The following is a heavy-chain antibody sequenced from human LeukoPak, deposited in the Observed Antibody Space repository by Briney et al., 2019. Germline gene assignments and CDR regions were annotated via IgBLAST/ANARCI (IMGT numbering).Heavy chain of an antibody. J-gene: IGHJ4*02. Sequence: SETLSLTCTVSGGSISSGGYYWSWIRQHPGKGLEWIGYIYYSGSTYYNPSLKSRVTISVDTSKNQFSLKLSSVTAADTAVYYCAGLRPRYSSWSYFDYWGQGTLVTVSS. CDR2: IYYSGST. D-gene: IGHD6-6*01. CDR1: GGSISSGGYY. CDR3: AGLRPRYSSWSYFDY. V-gene: IGHV4-31*03.